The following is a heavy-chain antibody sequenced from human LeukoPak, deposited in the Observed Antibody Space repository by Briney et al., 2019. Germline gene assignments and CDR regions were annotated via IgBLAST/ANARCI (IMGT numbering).Heavy chain of an antibody. CDR2: ISFDGSNK. CDR3: ARDRYSYGLSSFDY. D-gene: IGHD5-18*01. V-gene: IGHV3-30-3*01. Sequence: GGSLRLSCAASGFTFSSYTIHWVRQPPGKGLEWVAVISFDGSNKYYADSVKGRFTISRDNSKNTLYPQMNSLRAEDTAVYYCARDRYSYGLSSFDYWGQGTLVTVSS. J-gene: IGHJ4*02. CDR1: GFTFSSYT.